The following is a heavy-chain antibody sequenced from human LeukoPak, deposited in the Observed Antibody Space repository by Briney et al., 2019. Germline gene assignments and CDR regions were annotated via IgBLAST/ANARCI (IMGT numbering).Heavy chain of an antibody. CDR2: IYHSGST. CDR3: ARDSSMGYGSGSYYDY. J-gene: IGHJ4*02. D-gene: IGHD3-10*01. Sequence: SETLSLTCTVSGGSISSGGYYWSWIRQPPGKGLEWIGYIYHSGSTYYNLSLKSRVTISVDRSKNQFSLKLSSVTAADTAVYYCARDSSMGYGSGSYYDYWGQGTLVTVSS. V-gene: IGHV4-30-2*01. CDR1: GGSISSGGYY.